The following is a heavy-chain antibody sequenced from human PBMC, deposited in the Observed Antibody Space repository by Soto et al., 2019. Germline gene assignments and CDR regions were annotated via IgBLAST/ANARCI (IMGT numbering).Heavy chain of an antibody. CDR3: ASSPGEYYDFWSGSEYNWFDP. J-gene: IGHJ5*02. D-gene: IGHD3-3*01. V-gene: IGHV4-4*07. Sequence: KPSGTLSVTCTDSGGPISSYYWSWMRQPAGKGLEWIGRIYTSGSTNYNPSLKSRVTMSVDTSKNQFSLKLSSVTAADTAVYYCASSPGEYYDFWSGSEYNWFDPWGQGTLVTVSS. CDR2: IYTSGST. CDR1: GGPISSYY.